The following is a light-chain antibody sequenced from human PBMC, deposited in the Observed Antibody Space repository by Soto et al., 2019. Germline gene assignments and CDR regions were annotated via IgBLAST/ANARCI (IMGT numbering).Light chain of an antibody. V-gene: IGKV3-20*01. CDR3: QQYGSSVRT. Sequence: EIVLTQSPGTLSLSPGERATLSCRASQSVSSGYLAWYQQRPGQAPRLLIYLASTRATGIPDRFSGSGSGTDFTLTISRLEPEDFAVYYCQQYGSSVRTFGQGTKV. CDR2: LAS. J-gene: IGKJ1*01. CDR1: QSVSSGY.